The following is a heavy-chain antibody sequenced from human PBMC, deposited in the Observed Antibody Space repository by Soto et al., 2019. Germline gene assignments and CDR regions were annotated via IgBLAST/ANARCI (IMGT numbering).Heavy chain of an antibody. CDR1: GGTFSTYA. Sequence: QVQLVQSGAEVKKPESSVKVSCKAPGGTFSTYAISWVRQAPGQGLEWMGGIIPMFGTANYAQRFRDRVTITAEESTNTGYMELSSLRSEDTAVYFCASGIQLWLRRINNGYSGWGQGTLVTVSS. J-gene: IGHJ4*02. D-gene: IGHD5-18*01. V-gene: IGHV1-69*12. CDR2: IIPMFGTA. CDR3: ASGIQLWLRRINNGYSG.